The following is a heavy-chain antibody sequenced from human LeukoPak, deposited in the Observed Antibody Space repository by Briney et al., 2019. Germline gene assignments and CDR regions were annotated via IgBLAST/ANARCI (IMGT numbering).Heavy chain of an antibody. J-gene: IGHJ4*02. Sequence: SETLSLTCTASGGSISSYYWSWIRQSPGKGLEWIGFIYYTGSTNYNPSLKSRVSISVDTSKNQFSLNLSSVTAADTAVYYCATGETGNYFDYWGQGTLVTVSS. CDR1: GGSISSYY. V-gene: IGHV4-59*01. D-gene: IGHD1-14*01. CDR2: IYYTGST. CDR3: ATGETGNYFDY.